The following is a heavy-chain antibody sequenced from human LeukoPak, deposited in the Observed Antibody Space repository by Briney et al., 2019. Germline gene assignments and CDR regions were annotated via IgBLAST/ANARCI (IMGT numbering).Heavy chain of an antibody. CDR3: ARGYCSSTSCFYFDY. J-gene: IGHJ4*02. CDR1: GYTVTGYY. Sequence: ASVKVSCKASGYTVTGYYMHWVRQAPGQGLEWMGWINPNSGGTNYAQKFQGRVTMTRDTSISTDYMEVSRLRSDDTAVYYCARGYCSSTSCFYFDYWGQGTLVTVSS. D-gene: IGHD2-2*01. CDR2: INPNSGGT. V-gene: IGHV1-2*02.